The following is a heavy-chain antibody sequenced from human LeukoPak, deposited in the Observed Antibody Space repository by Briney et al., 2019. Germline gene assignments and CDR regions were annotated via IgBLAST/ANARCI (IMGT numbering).Heavy chain of an antibody. CDR3: ARRDGYNGLIDY. V-gene: IGHV1-46*01. Sequence: ASVKVSCKASGYTFTSYYMHWVRQAPGRGLEWMGIINPSGGGTSYAQKFQGRVTMTRDTSTSTVYMELSSLRSEDTAVYYCARRDGYNGLIDYWGQGTLVTVSS. D-gene: IGHD5-12*01. CDR2: INPSGGGT. J-gene: IGHJ4*02. CDR1: GYTFTSYY.